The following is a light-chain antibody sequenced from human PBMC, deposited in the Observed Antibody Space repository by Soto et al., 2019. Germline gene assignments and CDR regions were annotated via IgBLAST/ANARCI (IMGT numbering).Light chain of an antibody. Sequence: DIQMTQSPSTLSGSVGDRVTITCRASQTISSWLAWYHQKPGKAPKLLIYKASTLKSGVPSRFSGSGSGTEFTLTISSLQPDDFATYYCQQYNSYPLTFGGGTKVDIK. J-gene: IGKJ4*01. CDR3: QQYNSYPLT. V-gene: IGKV1-5*03. CDR2: KAS. CDR1: QTISSW.